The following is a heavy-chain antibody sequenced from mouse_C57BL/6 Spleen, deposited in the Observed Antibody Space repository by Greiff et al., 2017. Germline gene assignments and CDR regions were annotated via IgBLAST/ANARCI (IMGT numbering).Heavy chain of an antibody. Sequence: VQLQQPGAELVKPVASVKLSCKASGSTFTSYWMHWVKQRPGRGLGLIVRIAPNSGGTKYNEKFKSTATLTVDKPASTAYMQLSSLTSEDSAVYYCANGYWFAYWGQGTLVTVS. CDR1: GSTFTSYW. CDR2: IAPNSGGT. J-gene: IGHJ3*01. D-gene: IGHD2-2*01. CDR3: ANGYWFAY. V-gene: IGHV1-72*01.